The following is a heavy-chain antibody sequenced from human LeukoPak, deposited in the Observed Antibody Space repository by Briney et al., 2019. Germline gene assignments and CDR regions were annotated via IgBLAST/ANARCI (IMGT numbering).Heavy chain of an antibody. CDR1: GYSFANYW. J-gene: IGHJ4*02. V-gene: IGHV5-51*01. D-gene: IGHD6-19*01. Sequence: GESLKVSCKASGYSFANYWIGWVRQMPGKGLVWMGIIHPGDSDIRYSPSFQGQVTISADKSISTASLQRSSLKASDTAIYYCARLYNTGWADFDYWGQGTLVTVSS. CDR3: ARLYNTGWADFDY. CDR2: IHPGDSDI.